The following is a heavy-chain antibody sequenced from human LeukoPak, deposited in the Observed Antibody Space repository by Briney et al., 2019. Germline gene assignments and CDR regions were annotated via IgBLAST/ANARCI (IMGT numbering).Heavy chain of an antibody. Sequence: GESLKIFCKGSGYSFTSYWIGWVRQMPGKGLEWMGIIYPGDSDIRYSRSFDGQFTISADKSISTAYLQWSSLAASDTAIYYCARGGVDHRCFDYWGQGSLVTVSS. J-gene: IGHJ4*02. D-gene: IGHD3-16*01. CDR2: IYPGDSDI. CDR1: GYSFTSYW. V-gene: IGHV5-51*01. CDR3: ARGGVDHRCFDY.